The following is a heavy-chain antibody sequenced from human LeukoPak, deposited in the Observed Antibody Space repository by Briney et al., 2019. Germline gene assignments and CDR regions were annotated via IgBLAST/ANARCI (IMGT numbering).Heavy chain of an antibody. J-gene: IGHJ4*02. D-gene: IGHD6-19*01. V-gene: IGHV4-4*07. CDR1: GGSMISYY. Sequence: SETLSLTCTVSGGSMISYYWSWIRQPAGKGLEWIGRIYISGSTNYNPSLKSRVSISVDKSKNQFSLRLSSVTAADTAVYYCARGGSSGPDYWGQGTLVTVSS. CDR3: ARGGSSGPDY. CDR2: IYISGST.